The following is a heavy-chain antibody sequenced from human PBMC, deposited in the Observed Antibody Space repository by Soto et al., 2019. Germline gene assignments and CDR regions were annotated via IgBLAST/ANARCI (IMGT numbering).Heavy chain of an antibody. J-gene: IGHJ4*02. V-gene: IGHV1-69*08. D-gene: IGHD5-12*01. CDR2: IIPLLDTT. CDR1: GGTFRNDT. CDR3: VRNSPIGSTFSGYDGIDY. Sequence: SVKVSCKTSGGTFRNDTITWVRQAPGQGLEWNGRIIPLLDTTNYAQSFQGRVTITADKSTGTAYMELNSLRSEDTAVYFCVRNSPIGSTFSGYDGIDYWGQGTPVTVSS.